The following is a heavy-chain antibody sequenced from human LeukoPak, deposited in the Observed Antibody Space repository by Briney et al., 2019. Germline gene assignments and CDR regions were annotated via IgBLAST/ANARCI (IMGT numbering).Heavy chain of an antibody. CDR2: INHSGST. Sequence: SETLSLTCAVYGGSFSGYYWSWIRQPPGKGLEWIGEINHSGSTNYNPSLKSRVTISVDTSKNQFSLKLSSVTAADTAVYYCARGLIAAAGTAVVYWGQGTLVTVSS. CDR3: ARGLIAAAGTAVVY. CDR1: GGSFSGYY. D-gene: IGHD6-13*01. J-gene: IGHJ4*02. V-gene: IGHV4-34*01.